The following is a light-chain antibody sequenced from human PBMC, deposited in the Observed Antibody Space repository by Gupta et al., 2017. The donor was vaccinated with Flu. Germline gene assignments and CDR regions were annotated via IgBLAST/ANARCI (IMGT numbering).Light chain of an antibody. CDR3: QQCLDALS. J-gene: IGKJ4*01. CDR2: WAS. Sequence: DTVMTQSPDSLAVSLGERATINCKSSQSVVYSLNNKNYLNWYQQKPGQPPKLIIHWASNRAYGGPDRFSGRGSETDFTLTSSSRQAEDVAVYYVQQCLDALSFGWGTKVEIK. CDR1: QSVVYSLNNKNY. V-gene: IGKV4-1*01.